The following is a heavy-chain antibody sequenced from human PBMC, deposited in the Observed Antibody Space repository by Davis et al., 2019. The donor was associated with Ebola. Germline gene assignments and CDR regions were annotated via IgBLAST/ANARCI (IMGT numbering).Heavy chain of an antibody. CDR3: ARDDKVMHFDF. Sequence: GESLKISCAASGFTFSSYGMHWVRQAPGQGPEWMGWINLNSGSTKYSHKFQGRVTMTRDTSINTAHMELSGLRSDDTALYYCARDDKVMHFDFWGQGTLVTVSS. J-gene: IGHJ4*02. V-gene: IGHV1-2*02. D-gene: IGHD3-22*01. CDR1: GFTFSSYG. CDR2: INLNSGST.